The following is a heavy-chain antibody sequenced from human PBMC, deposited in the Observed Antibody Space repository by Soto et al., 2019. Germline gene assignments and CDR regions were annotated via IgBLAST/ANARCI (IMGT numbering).Heavy chain of an antibody. D-gene: IGHD5-12*01. Sequence: SETLSLTCTVSGGSISSGDYYWSWIRQPPGKGLEWIGYIYYSGSTYYNPSLKSRVTISVDTSKNQFSLRLSSVTAADTAVYYCARSSWIEMDFDYWGQGTLVTVSS. V-gene: IGHV4-30-4*01. CDR2: IYYSGST. CDR3: ARSSWIEMDFDY. CDR1: GGSISSGDYY. J-gene: IGHJ4*02.